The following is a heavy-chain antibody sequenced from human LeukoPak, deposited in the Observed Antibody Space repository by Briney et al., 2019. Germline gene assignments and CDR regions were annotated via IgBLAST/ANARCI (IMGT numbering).Heavy chain of an antibody. V-gene: IGHV1-69*04. D-gene: IGHD3-9*01. CDR1: GGTFSSYA. CDR3: ARDLADYYDILTGPLFDY. J-gene: IGHJ4*02. CDR2: IIPIRDIA. Sequence: SVKLSCKASGGTFSSYAISWVRQAPGQGLEWMARIIPIRDIANYAQKFQGRVTITADKSTSTAYMELSSLRSEDTAVYYCARDLADYYDILTGPLFDYWGQGTLVVVSS.